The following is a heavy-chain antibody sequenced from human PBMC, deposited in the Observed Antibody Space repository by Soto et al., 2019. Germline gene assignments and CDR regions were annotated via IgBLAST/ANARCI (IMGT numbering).Heavy chain of an antibody. CDR1: GFTFSSYG. V-gene: IGHV3-33*01. CDR2: IWYDGSNK. D-gene: IGHD4-4*01. J-gene: IGHJ6*03. CDR3: ARAPTVTLLYQPLPSKSYYMDV. Sequence: QVQLVESGGGVVQPGRSLRLSCAASGFTFSSYGMHWVRQAPGKGLEWVAVIWYDGSNKYYADSVKGRFTISRDNSKNTLYLQMNSLRAEDTAVYYCARAPTVTLLYQPLPSKSYYMDVWGKGTTVTVSS.